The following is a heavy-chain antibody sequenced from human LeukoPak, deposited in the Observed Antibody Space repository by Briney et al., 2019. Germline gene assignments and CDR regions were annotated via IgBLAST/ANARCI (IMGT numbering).Heavy chain of an antibody. CDR2: VSGHNGDR. V-gene: IGHV1-18*01. D-gene: IGHD2-15*01. CDR3: ARYCSGGGCSVFDY. CDR1: GYTFTSNG. Sequence: ASVKVSCKASGYTFTSNGISWVRQAPGQGLEWMGWVSGHNGDRNYAQKFQGRVTMTTDTSTSTAYMELTSLRSDDTAVYFCARYCSGGGCSVFDYWGQGTLVTVSS. J-gene: IGHJ4*02.